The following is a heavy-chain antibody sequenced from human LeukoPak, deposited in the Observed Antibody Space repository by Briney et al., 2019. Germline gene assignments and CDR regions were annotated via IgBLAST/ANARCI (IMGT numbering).Heavy chain of an antibody. J-gene: IGHJ6*04. CDR2: ISYDGSNK. D-gene: IGHD2-2*01. CDR3: AKGCCSSTSCYGTWGTYYYYGMDV. V-gene: IGHV3-30*18. Sequence: PGGSLRLSCAASGFTFSSYGMHWVRQAPGKGLEWVAVISYDGSNKYYADSVKGRLTISRDNSKSTLYLQMNSLRAEDTAVYYCAKGCCSSTSCYGTWGTYYYYGMDVWGKGTTVTVST. CDR1: GFTFSSYG.